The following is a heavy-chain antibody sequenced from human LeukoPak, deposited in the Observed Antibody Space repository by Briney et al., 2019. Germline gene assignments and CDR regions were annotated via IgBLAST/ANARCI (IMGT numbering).Heavy chain of an antibody. V-gene: IGHV4-34*01. D-gene: IGHD2-15*01. J-gene: IGHJ4*02. Sequence: SETLSLTCAVYGGSFSGYYWSWIRQPPGKGLEWIGEINHSGSTNYNPSLKSRVTISVDTSKNQFSLKLSSVTAADTAVYYCARGGGYCSGDSCYFDYWGQGTLVTVSS. CDR3: ARGGGYCSGDSCYFDY. CDR2: INHSGST. CDR1: GGSFSGYY.